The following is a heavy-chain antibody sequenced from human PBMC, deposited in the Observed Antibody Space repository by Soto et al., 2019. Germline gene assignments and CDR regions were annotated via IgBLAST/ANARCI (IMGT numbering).Heavy chain of an antibody. V-gene: IGHV3-23*01. D-gene: IGHD4-17*01. CDR3: AKLIITTTMTSFDC. CDR2: ISGSGGST. CDR1: GFTFSSYS. Sequence: EVQLLESGGGLVQPGGSLRLSCAASGFTFSSYSMSWVRQAPGKGLEWVSGISGSGGSTYYADTVKGRFTISRDNSKNTLYLQMNSRIAEETAVYDCAKLIITTTMTSFDCWGQGTLVTVSS. J-gene: IGHJ4*02.